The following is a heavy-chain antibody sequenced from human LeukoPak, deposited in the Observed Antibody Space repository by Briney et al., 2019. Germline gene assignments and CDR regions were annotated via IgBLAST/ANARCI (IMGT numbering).Heavy chain of an antibody. CDR2: IYYSGST. V-gene: IGHV4-39*07. D-gene: IGHD5-18*01. CDR1: GGSISSSSYY. Sequence: SETLSLTCTVSGGSISSSSYYWGWIRQPPGKGLEWIGSIYYSGSTYYNPSLKSRATISVDTSKNQFSLKLSSVTAADTAVYFCASVGGNSYGYLGINNWFDPWGQGTLVTVSS. J-gene: IGHJ5*02. CDR3: ASVGGNSYGYLGINNWFDP.